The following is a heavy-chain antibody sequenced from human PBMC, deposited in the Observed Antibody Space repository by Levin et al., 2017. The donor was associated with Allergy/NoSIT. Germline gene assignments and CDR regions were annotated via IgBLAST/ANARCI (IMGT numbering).Heavy chain of an antibody. CDR2: VNCNSGDT. D-gene: IGHD4-17*01. CDR3: ARNDYGDYVQNFDY. J-gene: IGHJ4*02. Sequence: ASVKVSCEAAGYTFTDHYMHWVRQAPGQGLEWMGWVNCNSGDTHYAQKFQDRVTMTRDTSITTAYIEVSSLRFADTALYFCARNDYGDYVQNFDYWGQGTLVTVSS. CDR1: GYTFTDHY. V-gene: IGHV1-2*02.